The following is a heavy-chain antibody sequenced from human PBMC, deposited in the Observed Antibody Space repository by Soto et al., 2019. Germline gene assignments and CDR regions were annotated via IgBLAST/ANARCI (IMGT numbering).Heavy chain of an antibody. V-gene: IGHV5-51*01. D-gene: IGHD6-19*01. Sequence: GESLKISCQASGYSFTTYWIGWVRQMPGKGLEWMGIIYPGDSDTKYSPSLQGRVSISADTSISTAYLQWTSLKASDTAMYYCARSRRGAYSSGWYSPSGYYNYGIDVWGQGTKVTVSS. CDR2: IYPGDSDT. J-gene: IGHJ6*02. CDR3: ARSRRGAYSSGWYSPSGYYNYGIDV. CDR1: GYSFTTYW.